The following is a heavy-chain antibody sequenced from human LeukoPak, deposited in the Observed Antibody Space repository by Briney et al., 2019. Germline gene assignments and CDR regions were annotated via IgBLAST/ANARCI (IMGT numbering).Heavy chain of an antibody. Sequence: GGSLRLSCAASGFTVSSNYMSWVRQAPGKGLEWVSVIYSGGSTYYADSVKGRFTISRDNSKNTLYLQMNSLRGEDTAVYYCASLARLGYCSGGSCYWDYWGQGTLVTVSS. CDR2: IYSGGST. V-gene: IGHV3-66*02. J-gene: IGHJ4*02. CDR1: GFTVSSNY. D-gene: IGHD2-15*01. CDR3: ASLARLGYCSGGSCYWDY.